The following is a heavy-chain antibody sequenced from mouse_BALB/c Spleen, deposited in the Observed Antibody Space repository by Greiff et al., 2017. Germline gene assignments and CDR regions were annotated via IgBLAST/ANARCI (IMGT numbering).Heavy chain of an antibody. J-gene: IGHJ4*01. D-gene: IGHD2-4*01. CDR2: ISYSGST. CDR1: GYSITSDYA. Sequence: EVKLVESGPGLVKPSQSLSLTCTVTGYSITSDYAWNWIRQFPGNKLEWMGYISYSGSTSYNPSLKSRISITRDTSKNQFFLQLNSVTTEDTATYYCAIYYDYLYAMDYWGQGTSVTVSS. V-gene: IGHV3-2*02. CDR3: AIYYDYLYAMDY.